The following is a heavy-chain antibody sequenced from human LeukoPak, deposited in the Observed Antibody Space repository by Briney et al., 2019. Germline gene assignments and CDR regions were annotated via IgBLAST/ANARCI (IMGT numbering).Heavy chain of an antibody. CDR3: VRDGDDFNFDY. CDR2: VKGDGSFT. Sequence: PGGSLRLSCAASGFTFSSYWMHWVRQAPGKGLVWVSRVKGDGSFTNYADSVYGRFTISRDNAKNTLYLHMHSLRAEDMAVYYCVRDGDDFNFDYWGQGNLVTVSS. CDR1: GFTFSSYW. V-gene: IGHV3-74*01. D-gene: IGHD5-24*01. J-gene: IGHJ4*02.